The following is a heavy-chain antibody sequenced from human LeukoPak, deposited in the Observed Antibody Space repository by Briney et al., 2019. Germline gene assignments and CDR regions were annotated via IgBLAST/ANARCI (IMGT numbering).Heavy chain of an antibody. CDR1: GGSFSGYY. CDR3: ARGAVISPNYYDRRPDYGMDV. V-gene: IGHV4-59*10. Sequence: PSETLSLTCAVYGGSFSGYYWSWIRQPPGKGLEWIGRIYTSGSTNYNPSLKSRVTMSVDTSKNQFSLKLSSVTAADTAVYYCARGAVISPNYYDRRPDYGMDVWGQGTTVTVSS. J-gene: IGHJ6*02. D-gene: IGHD3-22*01. CDR2: IYTSGST.